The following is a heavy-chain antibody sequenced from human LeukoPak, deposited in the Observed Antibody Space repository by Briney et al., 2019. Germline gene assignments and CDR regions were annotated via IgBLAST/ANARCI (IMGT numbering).Heavy chain of an antibody. V-gene: IGHV3-48*03. CDR2: ISGSGSNT. CDR3: ARAARGRQLGAFDI. Sequence: GGSLRLSCTASGITFGNFEMNWVRQAPGKGLEWVSYISGSGSNTHYAESVKGRFTISRDNAKNSLYLQMNSLRAEDTAVYYCARAARGRQLGAFDIWGQGTMITVSS. CDR1: GITFGNFE. J-gene: IGHJ3*02. D-gene: IGHD5-24*01.